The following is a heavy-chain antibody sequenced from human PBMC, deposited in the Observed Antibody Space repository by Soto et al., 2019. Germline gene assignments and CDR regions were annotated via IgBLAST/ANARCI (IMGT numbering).Heavy chain of an antibody. CDR3: AKLGSQLLSYYGMDV. CDR1: GFTFSSYA. D-gene: IGHD2-2*01. V-gene: IGHV3-23*01. CDR2: FGITGGDT. J-gene: IGHJ6*02. Sequence: EVQLLESGGGLVQPGGSLRLSCAASGFTFSSYAMGWVRQAPGKGLEWVSTFGITGGDTYYADSVKGRFFISRDDSKYTLNLQMNSLRAEDTAVYHCAKLGSQLLSYYGMDVWGQGTTVTVSS.